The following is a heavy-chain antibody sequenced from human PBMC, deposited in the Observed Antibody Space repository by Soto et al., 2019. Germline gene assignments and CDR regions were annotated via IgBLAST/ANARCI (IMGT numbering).Heavy chain of an antibody. V-gene: IGHV3-30-3*01. CDR2: ISYDGSNK. J-gene: IGHJ4*02. CDR1: GFTFSSYA. D-gene: IGHD3-22*01. Sequence: QTGGSLRLSCAASGFTFSSYAMHWVRQAPGKGLEWVAVISYDGSNKYYADSVKGRFTISRDNSKNTLYLQMNSLRAEDTAVYYCASPPTDSSGIGGLYWGQGTLVTVSS. CDR3: ASPPTDSSGIGGLY.